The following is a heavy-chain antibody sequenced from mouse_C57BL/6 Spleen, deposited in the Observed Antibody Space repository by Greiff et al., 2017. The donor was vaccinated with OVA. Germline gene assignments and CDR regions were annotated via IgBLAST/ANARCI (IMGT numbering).Heavy chain of an antibody. Sequence: QVQLKQPGAELVKPGASVKLSCKASGYTFTSYWMHWVKQRPGQGLEWIGMIHPNSGSTNYNEKFKSKATLTVDKSSSTAYMQLSSLTSEDSAVYYCARSRDYSAWFAYWGQGTLVTVSA. J-gene: IGHJ3*01. CDR2: IHPNSGST. CDR1: GYTFTSYW. D-gene: IGHD1-1*01. CDR3: ARSRDYSAWFAY. V-gene: IGHV1-64*01.